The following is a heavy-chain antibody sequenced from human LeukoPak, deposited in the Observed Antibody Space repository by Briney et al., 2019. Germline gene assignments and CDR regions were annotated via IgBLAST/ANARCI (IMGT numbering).Heavy chain of an antibody. V-gene: IGHV1-46*01. CDR1: GYTFTSYY. J-gene: IGHJ4*02. CDR2: INPSGRST. CDR3: AKIAAAGSFDY. D-gene: IGHD6-13*01. Sequence: ASVKVSCKASGYTFTSYYMHWVRQAPGQGLEWMGIINPSGRSTSYAQKFQGRVTMTRDTSTSTVYMELSSLRSEDTAVYFCAKIAAAGSFDYWGQGTLVTVSS.